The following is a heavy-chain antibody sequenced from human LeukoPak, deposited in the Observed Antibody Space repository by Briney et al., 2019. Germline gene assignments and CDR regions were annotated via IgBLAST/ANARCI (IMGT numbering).Heavy chain of an antibody. D-gene: IGHD4-17*01. CDR2: IYYSGST. J-gene: IGHJ4*02. CDR3: ARTSYDYGDYVRSYYFDY. V-gene: IGHV4-59*08. Sequence: KTSETLSLTCSVSGGSISSYYWSWIRQPPGKGLEWIGYIYYSGSTNYNPSLKSRVTISVDTSKNQFSLKLSSVTAADTAVYYCARTSYDYGDYVRSYYFDYWGQGTLVTVSS. CDR1: GGSISSYY.